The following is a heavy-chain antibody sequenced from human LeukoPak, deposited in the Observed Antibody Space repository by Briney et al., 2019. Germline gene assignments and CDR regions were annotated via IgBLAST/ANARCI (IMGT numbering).Heavy chain of an antibody. CDR1: GGTFSSYA. D-gene: IGHD2-2*01. J-gene: IGHJ6*02. CDR2: IIPILGIA. V-gene: IGHV1-69*04. CDR3: ARGVGYQTYYYYGMDV. Sequence: SVKVSCKASGGTFSSYAISWVRPAPGQGLEWMGRIIPILGIANYAQKFQGRVTMTRNTSISTAYMELSSLRSEDTAVYYCARGVGYQTYYYYGMDVWGQGTTVTVSS.